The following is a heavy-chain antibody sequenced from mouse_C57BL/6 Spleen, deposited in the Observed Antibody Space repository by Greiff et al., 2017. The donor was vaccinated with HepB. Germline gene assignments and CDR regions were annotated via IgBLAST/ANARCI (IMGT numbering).Heavy chain of an antibody. J-gene: IGHJ4*01. D-gene: IGHD1-1*01. Sequence: VQLQQSGAELAKPGASVKLSCKASGYTFTSYWMHWVKQRPGQGLEWIGYINPSSGYTKYNQKFKDKATLTADKSSSTAYMQMSSLTYEDSAVYYCARSPVYYGYAMDYWGQGTSVTVSS. V-gene: IGHV1-7*01. CDR3: ARSPVYYGYAMDY. CDR1: GYTFTSYW. CDR2: INPSSGYT.